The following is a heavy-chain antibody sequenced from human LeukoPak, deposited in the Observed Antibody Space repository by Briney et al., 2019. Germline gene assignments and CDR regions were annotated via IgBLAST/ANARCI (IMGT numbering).Heavy chain of an antibody. CDR3: ARDSVPAALRAQGNYYMDV. CDR1: GGTFSSYA. CDR2: VIPVFGTT. J-gene: IGHJ6*03. V-gene: IGHV1-69*05. D-gene: IGHD2-2*01. Sequence: SVKVSCKASGGTFSSYAISWVRQAPGQGLEWMGGVIPVFGTTNYAQKFQGRVTITTDESTSTAYMELSSLRSEDTAVYFCARDSVPAALRAQGNYYMDVWGKGTTVTVSS.